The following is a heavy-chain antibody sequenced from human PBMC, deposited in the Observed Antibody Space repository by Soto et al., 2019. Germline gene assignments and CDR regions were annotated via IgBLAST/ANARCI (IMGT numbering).Heavy chain of an antibody. CDR2: ISAYNGNT. Sequence: ASVKVSCKASGYTFTSYGISWVRQAPGQGLEWMGWISAYNGNTNYAQKLQGRVTMTTDTSTSTAYMELRSLRSDDTAVYCCARVSRYSSSWDPTRYFDYWGQGTLVTVSS. J-gene: IGHJ4*02. CDR3: ARVSRYSSSWDPTRYFDY. V-gene: IGHV1-18*01. CDR1: GYTFTSYG. D-gene: IGHD6-13*01.